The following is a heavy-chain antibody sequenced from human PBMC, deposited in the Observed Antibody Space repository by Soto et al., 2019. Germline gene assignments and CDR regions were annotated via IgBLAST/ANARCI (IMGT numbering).Heavy chain of an antibody. D-gene: IGHD2-2*01. CDR3: ARDLLGYCSSTSCYNFDY. CDR1: GFTFSSYG. Sequence: GGSLRLSCAASGFTFSSYGMHWVRQAPGKGLEWVAVIWYDGSNKYYADSVKGRFTISRDNSKNTLYLQMNSLRAEDTAVYYCARDLLGYCSSTSCYNFDYWGQGTLVTVSS. CDR2: IWYDGSNK. J-gene: IGHJ4*02. V-gene: IGHV3-33*01.